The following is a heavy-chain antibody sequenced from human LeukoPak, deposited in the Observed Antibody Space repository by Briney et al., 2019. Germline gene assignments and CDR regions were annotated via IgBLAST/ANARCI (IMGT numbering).Heavy chain of an antibody. CDR2: IYTSGST. D-gene: IGHD3-22*01. Sequence: PSETLSLTCSVSGGSISSYYWSWIRQPAGKGLEWIGRIYTSGSTNYNPSLKSRVTISVDTSKNQFSLKLSSVTAADTAVYYCAREYYYDSSGIEGNFDYWGQGTLVTVSS. V-gene: IGHV4-4*07. J-gene: IGHJ4*02. CDR3: AREYYYDSSGIEGNFDY. CDR1: GGSISSYY.